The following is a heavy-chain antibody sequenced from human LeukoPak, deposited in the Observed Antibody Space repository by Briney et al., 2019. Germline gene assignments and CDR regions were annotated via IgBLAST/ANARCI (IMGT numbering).Heavy chain of an antibody. D-gene: IGHD3-3*01. Sequence: GRSLRLSCAASGFTFSSYAMHWVRQAPGKGLEWVAVISYDGSNKYYADSVKGRFTISRDNSKNTLYLQMNSLRAEDTAVYYCAREGNYDFWSGRFDYWGQGTLVTVSS. CDR2: ISYDGSNK. V-gene: IGHV3-30-3*01. CDR1: GFTFSSYA. CDR3: AREGNYDFWSGRFDY. J-gene: IGHJ4*02.